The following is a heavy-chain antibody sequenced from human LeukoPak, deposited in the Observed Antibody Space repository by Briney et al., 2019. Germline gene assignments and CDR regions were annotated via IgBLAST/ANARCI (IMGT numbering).Heavy chain of an antibody. V-gene: IGHV4-59*11. CDR2: IYYTGSI. J-gene: IGHJ4*02. Sequence: PSETLSLTCTVSGGSISSHFWSWIRQPPGKGLEWIGYIYYTGSINYNPSLNSRVTISVDPSKSQFSLKLSSVTAADTAVYYCARSYNYGSGSYSGFAYWGQGTLVTVSS. CDR3: ARSYNYGSGSYSGFAY. CDR1: GGSISSHF. D-gene: IGHD3-10*01.